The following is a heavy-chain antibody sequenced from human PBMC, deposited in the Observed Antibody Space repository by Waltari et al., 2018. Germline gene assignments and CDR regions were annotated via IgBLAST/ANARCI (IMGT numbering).Heavy chain of an antibody. J-gene: IGHJ4*02. CDR1: GGSISSYY. D-gene: IGHD6-13*01. CDR2: IYYSGST. V-gene: IGHV4-59*08. CDR3: ARQGYSSSWYSSFDY. Sequence: QVQLQESGPGLVKPSETLSLTCTVSGGSISSYYWSWIRQPPGKGLEWIGYIYYSGSTNYNPSLKSRVTISVDTSKNQFSLKLSSVTAADTAVYYCARQGYSSSWYSSFDYWGQGTLVTVSS.